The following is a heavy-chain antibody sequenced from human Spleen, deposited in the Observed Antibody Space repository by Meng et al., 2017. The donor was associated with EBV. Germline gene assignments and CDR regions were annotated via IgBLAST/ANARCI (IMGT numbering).Heavy chain of an antibody. J-gene: IGHJ4*02. V-gene: IGHV4-4*02. Sequence: QVQLQESGPGLVKPSGTLSPTCAVSGGSISSSNWWSWVRQPPGKGLEWIGEIYPSGSTNYNPSLKSRVTISVDKSKNQFSLRLNSVTAADTAVYYCARAPNDGYHPLGYWGQGTLVTVSS. CDR3: ARAPNDGYHPLGY. D-gene: IGHD5-24*01. CDR2: IYPSGST. CDR1: GGSISSSNW.